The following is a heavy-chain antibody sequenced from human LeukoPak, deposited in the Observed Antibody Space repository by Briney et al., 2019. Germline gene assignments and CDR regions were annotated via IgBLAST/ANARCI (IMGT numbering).Heavy chain of an antibody. CDR2: INSSGSTI. CDR1: GFTFSDFY. Sequence: GGSLRLSCAASGFTFSDFYMSWIRQAPGRGLERVSYINSSGSTIYYADSVKGGFTISRDNATNSLYLQLNSLRAEDTAVYYCARAPLDFGSESYYHLVYYYMDVWGKGTTVTVSS. J-gene: IGHJ6*03. V-gene: IGHV3-11*01. D-gene: IGHD3-10*01. CDR3: ARAPLDFGSESYYHLVYYYMDV.